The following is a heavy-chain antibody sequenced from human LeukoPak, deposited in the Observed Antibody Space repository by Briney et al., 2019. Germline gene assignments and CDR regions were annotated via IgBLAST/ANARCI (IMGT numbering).Heavy chain of an antibody. CDR3: ARTYYYDSSGYTFDY. CDR2: INPSGGST. V-gene: IGHV1-46*01. D-gene: IGHD3-22*01. Sequence: GASVKVSCKASGYTFTSYYMHWVRQAPGQGLEWMGIINPSGGSTSYAQKFQGRVTMTRDTSTSTVHMELSSLRSEDTAVYYCARTYYYDSSGYTFDYWGQGTLVTVSS. CDR1: GYTFTSYY. J-gene: IGHJ4*02.